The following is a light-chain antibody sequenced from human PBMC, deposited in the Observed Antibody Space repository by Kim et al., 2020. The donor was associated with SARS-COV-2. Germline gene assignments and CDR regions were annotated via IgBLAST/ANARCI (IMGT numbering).Light chain of an antibody. V-gene: IGLV3-9*01. CDR1: NIGSKN. Sequence: SVALGQTTRITCGGNNIGSKNVHWYQQKPGQAPVLVIYRDSNRPSGIPERFSGSNSGNTATLTISRAQAGDEADYYCLVWDSSTVVFGGGTQLTVL. CDR3: LVWDSSTVV. CDR2: RDS. J-gene: IGLJ2*01.